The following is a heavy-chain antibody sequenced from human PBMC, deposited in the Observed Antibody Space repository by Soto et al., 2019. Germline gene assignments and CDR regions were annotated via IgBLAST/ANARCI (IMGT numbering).Heavy chain of an antibody. V-gene: IGHV4-30-2*06. Sequence: SETLSLTCAVSGASITSGGYSWSWIRQSAGRVLEWIGYIYHSETTYYNPSLKSRVTISVDRSKNHFSLKLTSVTAADTAVYFCAVSRIPAAGGRSHNWFGPRGQGSLVNGSS. D-gene: IGHD6-13*01. CDR2: IYHSETT. CDR3: AVSRIPAAGGRSHNWFGP. J-gene: IGHJ5*02. CDR1: GASITSGGYS.